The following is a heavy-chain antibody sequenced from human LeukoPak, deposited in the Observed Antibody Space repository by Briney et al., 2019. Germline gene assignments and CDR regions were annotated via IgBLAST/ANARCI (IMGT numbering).Heavy chain of an antibody. CDR1: GYTFSNHG. CDR3: ARKGVRDPWNPTHSFYNGMDV. D-gene: IGHD1-1*01. J-gene: IGHJ6*02. V-gene: IGHV1-18*01. CDR2: ISILDGKR. Sequence: ASVKVSCKASGYTFSNHGISWVRQAPGQGLEWKGWISILDGKRRYAQKFQGRVTLTADTSTRTAYMELRSLGSDDTAVYYSARKGVRDPWNPTHSFYNGMDVWGQGTTVTVSS.